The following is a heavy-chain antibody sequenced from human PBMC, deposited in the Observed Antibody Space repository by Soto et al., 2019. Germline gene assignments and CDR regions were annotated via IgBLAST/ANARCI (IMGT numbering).Heavy chain of an antibody. D-gene: IGHD6-13*01. V-gene: IGHV3-30*18. CDR2: ISHDGSDK. CDR3: AKENQHLVHDY. Sequence: GGSLRLSCAASGFTFRNYGIHWGRQAPGKGLEWVAVISHDGSDKYYADSMKGRFIISRDNSENTLFLNMNSLKPEDTAVYYCAKENQHLVHDYWGQGTLVTVSS. CDR1: GFTFRNYG. J-gene: IGHJ4*02.